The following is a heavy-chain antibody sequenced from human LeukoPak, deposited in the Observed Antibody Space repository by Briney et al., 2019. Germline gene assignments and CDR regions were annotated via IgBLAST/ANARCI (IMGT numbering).Heavy chain of an antibody. Sequence: SETLSLTCTVSGGSLSSGTYYWSWIRQHPGKGLEWIGYIHYRGSTYYNPSLKSRVVMSVDTSNNQFSLKLSSVTAADTAVYFCARAMHFGSGTYDRVHFDYWGQGTLVTVSS. D-gene: IGHD3-10*01. J-gene: IGHJ4*02. V-gene: IGHV4-31*03. CDR1: GGSLSSGTYY. CDR3: ARAMHFGSGTYDRVHFDY. CDR2: IHYRGST.